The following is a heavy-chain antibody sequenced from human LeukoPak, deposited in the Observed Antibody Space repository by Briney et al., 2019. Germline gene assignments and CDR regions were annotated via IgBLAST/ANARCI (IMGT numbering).Heavy chain of an antibody. CDR2: MNPNSGNT. D-gene: IGHD2-8*01. CDR3: ARIYCTNGVCHRYYFDY. CDR1: GGTFSSYA. Sequence: ASVKVSCKASGGTFSSYAISWVRQAPGQGLEWMGWMNPNSGNTGYAQKFQGRVTITRNTSISTAYMELSSLRSEDTAVYYCARIYCTNGVCHRYYFDYWGQGTLVTVSS. V-gene: IGHV1-8*03. J-gene: IGHJ4*02.